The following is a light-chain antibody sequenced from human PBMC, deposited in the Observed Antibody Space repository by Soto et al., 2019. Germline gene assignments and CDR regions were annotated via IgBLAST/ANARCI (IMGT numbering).Light chain of an antibody. CDR3: QQYNSYSRP. J-gene: IGKJ1*01. Sequence: DIQMTQSPSTLSASVGDRVTITCRASQSISSWLAWYQQKPGKVPKLLIYKASSLESGVPSRFSGSGSGTEFTLTISSLQPDDLATYYCQQYNSYSRPFGQGTKVAIK. CDR1: QSISSW. V-gene: IGKV1-5*03. CDR2: KAS.